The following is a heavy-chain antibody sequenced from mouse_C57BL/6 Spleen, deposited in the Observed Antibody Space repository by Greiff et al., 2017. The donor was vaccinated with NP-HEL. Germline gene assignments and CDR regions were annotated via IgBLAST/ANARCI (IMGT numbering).Heavy chain of an antibody. CDR1: GYAFTNYL. J-gene: IGHJ2*01. CDR2: INPGSGGT. D-gene: IGHD2-5*01. Sequence: VQLQQSGAELVRPGTSVKVSCKASGYAFTNYLIEWVKQRPGQGLEWIGVINPGSGGTNYNEKFKGKATLTADKSSSTAYMQLSSLTSEDSAVYFCARSIDYSNFDYWGQGTTLTVSS. CDR3: ARSIDYSNFDY. V-gene: IGHV1-54*01.